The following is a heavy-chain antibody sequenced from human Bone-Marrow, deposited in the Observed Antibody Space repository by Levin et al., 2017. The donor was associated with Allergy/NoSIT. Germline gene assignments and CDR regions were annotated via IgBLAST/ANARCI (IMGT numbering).Heavy chain of an antibody. D-gene: IGHD5-18*01. J-gene: IGHJ5*02. CDR1: GFTFSNAW. V-gene: IGHV3-15*01. Sequence: TAGGSLRLSCAASGFTFSNAWMSWVRQAPGKGLEWVGRIKSKTDGGTTDYAAPVKGRFTISRDDSKNTLYLQMNSLKTEDTAVYYCTTDPQLWLRGPNWFDPWGQGTLVTVSS. CDR3: TTDPQLWLRGPNWFDP. CDR2: IKSKTDGGTT.